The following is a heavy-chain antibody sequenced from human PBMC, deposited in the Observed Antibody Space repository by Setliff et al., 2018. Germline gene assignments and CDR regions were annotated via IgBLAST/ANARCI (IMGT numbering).Heavy chain of an antibody. J-gene: IGHJ4*02. Sequence: SETLSLTCTVSGGSLRNNFWGWIRQSPGKGLEWIGSLYYSGDTYYNPSLKSRVTMSVDMSKNQFSLKLSSVTAADTAVYYCASLPYYDSSGYSLSYYWGQGTLVTVSS. V-gene: IGHV4-39*01. CDR3: ASLPYYDSSGYSLSYY. D-gene: IGHD3-22*01. CDR1: GGSLRNNF. CDR2: LYYSGDT.